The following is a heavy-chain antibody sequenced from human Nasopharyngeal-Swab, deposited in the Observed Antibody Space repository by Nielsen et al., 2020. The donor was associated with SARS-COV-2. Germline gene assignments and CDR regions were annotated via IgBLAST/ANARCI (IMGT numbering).Heavy chain of an antibody. CDR3: ARTYGSAFGESLDY. V-gene: IGHV3-66*01. CDR1: GFTVSSNY. Sequence: GESLQISCAASGFTVSSNYMSWVRQAPGKGLEWVSLIYSGGSTDYADSVKGRFTISRDNSKNTLYLQMNNLRAEDTAVYYCARTYGSAFGESLDYWGQGTLVTVSS. J-gene: IGHJ4*02. D-gene: IGHD3-10*01. CDR2: IYSGGST.